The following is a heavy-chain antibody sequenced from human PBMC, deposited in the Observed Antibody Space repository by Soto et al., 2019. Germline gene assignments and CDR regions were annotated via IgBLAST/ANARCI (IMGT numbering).Heavy chain of an antibody. CDR3: ARSGYDSEVDAFDI. Sequence: PGESLKISCKGSGYSFTSYWISWVRRMPGKGLEWMGRIDPSDSYTNYSPSFPGHVTISSDKSISTAYLQWSSLKASDTAMYYCARSGYDSEVDAFDIWGQGTMVTVSS. D-gene: IGHD3-22*01. CDR2: IDPSDSYT. CDR1: GYSFTSYW. V-gene: IGHV5-10-1*01. J-gene: IGHJ3*02.